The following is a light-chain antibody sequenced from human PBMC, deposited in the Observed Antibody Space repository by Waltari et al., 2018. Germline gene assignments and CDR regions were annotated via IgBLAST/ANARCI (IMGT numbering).Light chain of an antibody. J-gene: IGLJ1*01. CDR2: EVS. V-gene: IGLV2-14*01. CDR3: SSYTSSSNV. Sequence: QSALTQPASVSGSPGQSITISCTGTSSDVGGYNYVSWYHKHPGKAPKLMIYEVSNRPSGVSNRFSGSKSGNTASLTISGLQAEDEADYYCSSYTSSSNVFGTGTKVTVL. CDR1: SSDVGGYNY.